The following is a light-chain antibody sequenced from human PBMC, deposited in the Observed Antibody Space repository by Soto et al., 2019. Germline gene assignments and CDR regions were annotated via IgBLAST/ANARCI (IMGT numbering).Light chain of an antibody. Sequence: QSALPQTPSVSGTPGQTVTISCSGSSSNIGRNYVYWYQQLPGAAPKLLMYSHNIRPSGVPDQFSASTSGTSASLVISGLRSEDEADYHCATWEDDVSGVVFGGGTKLTVL. CDR1: SSNIGRNY. CDR2: SHN. CDR3: ATWEDDVSGVV. J-gene: IGLJ2*01. V-gene: IGLV1-47*02.